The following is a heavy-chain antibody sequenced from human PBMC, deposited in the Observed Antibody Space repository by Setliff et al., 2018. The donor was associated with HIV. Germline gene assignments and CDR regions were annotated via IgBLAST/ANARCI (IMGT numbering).Heavy chain of an antibody. CDR1: GGSFDMHT. V-gene: IGHV1-69*08. CDR3: ATMSRSSINWAIFDY. Sequence: SVKVSCKTSGGSFDMHTISWVRQAPGQGLEFVGRIIPIIDTTNYAQKFQGRVTITADKSANTTYMELRSLRSEDTAIYYCATMSRSSINWAIFDYWGQGGWVTVPQ. J-gene: IGHJ4*02. CDR2: IIPIIDTT. D-gene: IGHD6-13*01.